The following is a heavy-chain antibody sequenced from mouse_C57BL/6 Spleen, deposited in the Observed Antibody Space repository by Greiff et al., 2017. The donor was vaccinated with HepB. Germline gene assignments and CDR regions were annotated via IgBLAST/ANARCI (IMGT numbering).Heavy chain of an antibody. CDR1: GYTFTDYE. V-gene: IGHV1-15*01. D-gene: IGHD2-1*01. CDR3: TPIYYGNYAMDY. CDR2: IDPETGGT. Sequence: QVQLQHSGAELVRPGASVTLSCKASGYTFTDYEMHWVKQTPVHGLEWIGAIDPETGGTAYNQKFKGKAILTADKSSSTAYMELRSLTSEDSAVYYCTPIYYGNYAMDYWGQGTSVTVSS. J-gene: IGHJ4*01.